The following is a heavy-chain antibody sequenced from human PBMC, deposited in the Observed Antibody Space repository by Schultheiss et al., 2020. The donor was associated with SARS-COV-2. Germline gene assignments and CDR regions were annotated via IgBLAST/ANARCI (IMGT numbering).Heavy chain of an antibody. CDR3: ARELSGSYYPGVYGMDV. Sequence: SETLSLTCTVSGGAISTYYWSWIRQPPGKGLEWIGRIYTSGSTYYNPSLKSRVTISVDTSKNQFSLKLSSVTAADTAVYYCARELSGSYYPGVYGMDVWGQGTTVTVSS. CDR2: IYTSGST. CDR1: GGAISTYY. J-gene: IGHJ6*02. D-gene: IGHD1-26*01. V-gene: IGHV4-4*07.